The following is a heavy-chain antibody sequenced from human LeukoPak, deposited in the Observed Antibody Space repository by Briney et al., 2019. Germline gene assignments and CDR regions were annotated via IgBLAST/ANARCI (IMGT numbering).Heavy chain of an antibody. J-gene: IGHJ4*02. CDR3: ARHRLFDSSGYYYDFDF. D-gene: IGHD3-22*01. CDR2: IDNSGST. CDR1: GYSINSGNF. Sequence: PSETLSLTCAVAGYSINSGNFWGCIRPPPGKELEYIGIIDNSGSTYYNPSLKSRVTISVDTSKNQYSLKLTSVNAADTAVYYCARHRLFDSSGYYYDFDFWGEGTLVTVSS. V-gene: IGHV4-38-2*01.